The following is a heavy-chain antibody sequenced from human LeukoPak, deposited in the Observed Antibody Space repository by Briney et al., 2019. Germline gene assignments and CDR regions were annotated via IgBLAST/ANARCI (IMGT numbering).Heavy chain of an antibody. Sequence: ASVKVSCKASGYTFTGYYMHWVRQAPGQGLEWMGWINPNSGGTNYAQKFQGRVTMTRDTSISTAYMELSRLRSDDTAVYYCARIVTDLAYCGGDCFHYFDYWGQGTLVTVSS. CDR3: ARIVTDLAYCGGDCFHYFDY. D-gene: IGHD2-21*02. V-gene: IGHV1-2*02. CDR2: INPNSGGT. J-gene: IGHJ4*02. CDR1: GYTFTGYY.